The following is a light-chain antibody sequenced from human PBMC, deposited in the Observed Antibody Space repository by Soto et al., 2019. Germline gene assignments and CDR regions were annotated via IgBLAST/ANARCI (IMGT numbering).Light chain of an antibody. CDR3: QQYYSTPFT. CDR2: WAS. V-gene: IGKV4-1*01. Sequence: DIVMTQSPDSLAVSLGERATIYCKSSQSVLHSSNNKDYLAWYQQKPGQSPKLLIYWASTRESGVPDRFSGSGSATESTLTISSLQAEDVAVYYCQQYYSTPFTFGPGTKVDIK. CDR1: QSVLHSSNNKDY. J-gene: IGKJ3*01.